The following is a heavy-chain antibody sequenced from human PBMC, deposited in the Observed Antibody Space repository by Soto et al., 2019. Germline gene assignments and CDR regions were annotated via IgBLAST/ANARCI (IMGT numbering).Heavy chain of an antibody. J-gene: IGHJ3*02. V-gene: IGHV3-23*01. D-gene: IGHD2-2*01. CDR3: TKERGCSNTTCHWNAFDI. CDR2: ISASGAGT. Sequence: PGGSLRLSCVGSGFTLSSYGMSWVRQAPGKGLEWVSAISASGAGTYYADSVKGRFTISRDKSKNTLYLQMNSLRAEDTAKFYCTKERGCSNTTCHWNAFDIWGQGTTVTVS. CDR1: GFTLSSYG.